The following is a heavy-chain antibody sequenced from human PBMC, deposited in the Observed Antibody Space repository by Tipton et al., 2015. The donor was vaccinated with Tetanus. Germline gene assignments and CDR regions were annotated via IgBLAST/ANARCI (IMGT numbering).Heavy chain of an antibody. CDR3: AKLKSRGDSSAIEH. V-gene: IGHV3-23*01. J-gene: IGHJ4*02. CDR1: GFLISSYA. Sequence: SLRLSCAGSGFLISSYAMNWVRQVPGEGLEWVSGVSASGNTNCADSVDGRFTISRDNAKNTMYLQMNSLRAEDTATYYCAKLKSRGDSSAIEHWGQGTLVTVSS. D-gene: IGHD2-21*02. CDR2: VSASGNT.